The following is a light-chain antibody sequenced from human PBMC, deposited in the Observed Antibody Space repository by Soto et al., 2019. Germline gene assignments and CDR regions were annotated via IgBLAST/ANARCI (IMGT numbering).Light chain of an antibody. CDR1: QSVSSSF. J-gene: IGKJ1*01. V-gene: IGKV3-20*01. Sequence: ELVLTQSPGTLSLSPGERATLSCRASQSVSSSFLAWYQQKPGQTPRLLIYGASSRATGIPDSFSGSGSGTDFTLTISRLEPEDFAVYYCQYYGSSPRTFGQGTKVEVK. CDR2: GAS. CDR3: QYYGSSPRT.